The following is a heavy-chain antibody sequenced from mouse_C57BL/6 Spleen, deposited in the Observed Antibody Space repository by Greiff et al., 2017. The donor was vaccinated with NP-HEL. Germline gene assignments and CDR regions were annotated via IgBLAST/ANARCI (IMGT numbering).Heavy chain of an antibody. V-gene: IGHV5-17*01. CDR2: ISSGSSTI. CDR1: GFTFSDYG. J-gene: IGHJ4*01. D-gene: IGHD1-1*01. CDR3: ARGAVYYYAMDY. Sequence: DVMLVESGGGLVKPGGSLKLSCAASGFTFSDYGMHWVRQAPEKGMEWVAYISSGSSTIYYADTVKGRFTISRDNAKNTLFLQMTSLRSEDTAMYYCARGAVYYYAMDYWGQGTSVTVSS.